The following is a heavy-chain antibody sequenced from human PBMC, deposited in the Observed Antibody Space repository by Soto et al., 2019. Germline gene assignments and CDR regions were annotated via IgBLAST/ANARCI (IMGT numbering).Heavy chain of an antibody. CDR3: AHGISREREVEG. D-gene: IGHD1-26*01. V-gene: IGHV3-23*01. CDR2: IDSNADGT. Sequence: EVQLLESGGGLVQPGGSLRLSCAASGFTFSNYAMGWVRQAPGKGLEWVSTIDSNADGTDYADSVKGRFTISRDNSKNTMYLQMNSLRAQNTAVCDGAHGISREREVEGWGQGTLVTGSS. CDR1: GFTFSNYA. J-gene: IGHJ4*02.